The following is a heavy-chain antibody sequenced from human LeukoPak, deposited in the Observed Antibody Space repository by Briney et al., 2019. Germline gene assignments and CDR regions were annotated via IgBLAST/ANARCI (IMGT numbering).Heavy chain of an antibody. CDR1: GGSFSGYY. CDR2: IYTSGST. V-gene: IGHV4-59*10. CDR3: ARSDYVWGSYNNWFDP. Sequence: SETLSLTCAVYGGSFSGYYWSWIRQPPGKGLEWIGRIYTSGSTNYNPSLKSRVTMSVDTSKNQFSLKLSSVTAADTAVYYCARSDYVWGSYNNWFDPWGQGTLVTVSS. D-gene: IGHD3-16*01. J-gene: IGHJ5*02.